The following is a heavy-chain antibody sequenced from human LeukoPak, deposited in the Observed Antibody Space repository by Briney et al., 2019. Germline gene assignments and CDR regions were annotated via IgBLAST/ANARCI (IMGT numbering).Heavy chain of an antibody. CDR2: IYYSGST. J-gene: IGHJ3*02. Sequence: NPSETLSLTCTVSGGSISSSSYYWGWIRQPPGKGLEWIGSIYYSGSTYYNPSLKSRVTISVDTSKNQFSLKLSSVAAADTAVYYCASSYYYDSSGYLVLDAFDIWGQGTMVTVSS. D-gene: IGHD3-22*01. CDR1: GGSISSSSYY. V-gene: IGHV4-39*07. CDR3: ASSYYYDSSGYLVLDAFDI.